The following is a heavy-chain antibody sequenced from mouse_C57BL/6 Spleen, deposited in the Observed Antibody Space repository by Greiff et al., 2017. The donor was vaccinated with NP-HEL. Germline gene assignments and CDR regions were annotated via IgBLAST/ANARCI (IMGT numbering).Heavy chain of an antibody. V-gene: IGHV1-69*01. Sequence: QVQLKQPGAELVMPGASVKLSCKASGYTFTSYWMHWVKQRPGQGLEWIGEIDPSDSYTNYNQKFKGKSTLTVDKSSSTAYMQLSSLTSEDSAVYYCARSGTDYYGSSHGNFDYWGQGTTLTVSS. CDR3: ARSGTDYYGSSHGNFDY. D-gene: IGHD1-1*01. CDR2: IDPSDSYT. CDR1: GYTFTSYW. J-gene: IGHJ2*01.